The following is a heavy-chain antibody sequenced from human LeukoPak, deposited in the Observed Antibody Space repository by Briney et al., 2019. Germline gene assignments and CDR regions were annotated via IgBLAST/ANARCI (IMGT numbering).Heavy chain of an antibody. CDR3: ARAYVDTAMVTGYYYYMDV. V-gene: IGHV4-59*01. J-gene: IGHJ6*03. CDR2: IYYSGST. D-gene: IGHD5-18*01. CDR1: GDSISSYY. Sequence: SETLSLTCTVSGDSISSYYWSWIRQPPGKGLEWSGYIYYSGSTNYNPSLKSRVTISVDTSKNQFSLKLSSVTAADTAVYYCARAYVDTAMVTGYYYYMDVWGKGTTVTVSS.